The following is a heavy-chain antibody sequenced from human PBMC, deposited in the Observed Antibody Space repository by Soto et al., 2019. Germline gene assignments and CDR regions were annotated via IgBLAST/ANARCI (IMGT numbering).Heavy chain of an antibody. CDR1: GYTFTSYA. J-gene: IGHJ4*02. CDR3: ARDSDSSGWYYFDY. V-gene: IGHV1-3*01. CDR2: INAGNGNT. Sequence: ASVKVSCKASGYTFTSYAMHWVRQAPGQRLEWMGWINAGNGNTKYSQKFQGRVTITRDTSASTAYMELSSLRSEDTAVYYCARDSDSSGWYYFDYWGREPWSPSPQ. D-gene: IGHD6-19*01.